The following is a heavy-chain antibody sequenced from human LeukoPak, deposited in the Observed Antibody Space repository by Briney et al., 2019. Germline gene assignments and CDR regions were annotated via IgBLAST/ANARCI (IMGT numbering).Heavy chain of an antibody. CDR1: GGSFSGYY. Sequence: PSETLSLTCAVYGGSFSGYYWSWIRQPPGKGLEWIGEINHSGSTNYNPSLKSRVTISVDTSKNQFSLKLSSVTAANTAVYYCARGVVGVAPTDYYYGMDVWGQGTTVTVSS. J-gene: IGHJ6*02. D-gene: IGHD2-15*01. CDR3: ARGVVGVAPTDYYYGMDV. CDR2: INHSGST. V-gene: IGHV4-34*01.